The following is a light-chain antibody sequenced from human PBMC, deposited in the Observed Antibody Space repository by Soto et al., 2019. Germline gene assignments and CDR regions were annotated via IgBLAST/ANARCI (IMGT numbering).Light chain of an antibody. CDR2: KSS. V-gene: IGKV1-5*03. J-gene: IGKJ1*01. Sequence: DFQMTQSPSTLSASVGDSVTITCRASPIIYSWLAWYQQKPGNAPKLLIYKSSTVERGVPSRFSCSGSETEFTLTISSLQPDDFATYYCLRYFDYYRTFGQGTKVEIK. CDR3: LRYFDYYRT. CDR1: PIIYSW.